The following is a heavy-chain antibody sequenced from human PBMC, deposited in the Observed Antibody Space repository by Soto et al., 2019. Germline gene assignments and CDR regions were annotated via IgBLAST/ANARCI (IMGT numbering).Heavy chain of an antibody. CDR2: ISGSGGST. CDR1: EFTCSSYS. J-gene: IGHJ4*02. V-gene: IGHV3-23*01. CDR3: AKPTPWPTVTAFDY. D-gene: IGHD4-17*01. Sequence: PGGPLIHSCAASEFTCSSYSMSWVRQAPGKGLEWVSAISGSGGSTYYADSVKGRFTISRDNSKNTLYLQMNSLRAEDTAVYYCAKPTPWPTVTAFDYWGQGALVTGSS.